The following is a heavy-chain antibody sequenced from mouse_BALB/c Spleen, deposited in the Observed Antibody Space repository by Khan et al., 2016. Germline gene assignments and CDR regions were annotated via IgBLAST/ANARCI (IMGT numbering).Heavy chain of an antibody. CDR2: INPSNGRT. CDR1: GYTFTSYW. V-gene: IGHV1S81*02. Sequence: QVQLQQSGAELVKPGASVKLSCKASGYTFTSYWMHWVKQRPGQGLEWIGEINPSNGRTNYDEKFKTKATLTVDKSSSTVYMQLSSLTAEDSEVYYCARWGPNWDYFDYWGQGTTLTVSS. J-gene: IGHJ2*01. D-gene: IGHD4-1*02. CDR3: ARWGPNWDYFDY.